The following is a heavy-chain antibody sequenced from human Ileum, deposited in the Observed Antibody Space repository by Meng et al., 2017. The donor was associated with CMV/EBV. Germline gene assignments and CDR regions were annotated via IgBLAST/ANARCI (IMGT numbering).Heavy chain of an antibody. V-gene: IGHV4-34*02. CDR1: GEPLNGFF. J-gene: IGHJ1*01. CDR3: ASGRLQFTPSALQH. Sequence: VHLQQWGAGLLKPSETLSLPCAVSGEPLNGFFCSWIRQPPGRGLEWIGEVNNRGRTNYNPSLKSRLTISIDTSKRQLSLMVTSVTAADSAIYYCASGRLQFTPSALQHWGPGTLVTVSS. D-gene: IGHD5-24*01. CDR2: VNNRGRT.